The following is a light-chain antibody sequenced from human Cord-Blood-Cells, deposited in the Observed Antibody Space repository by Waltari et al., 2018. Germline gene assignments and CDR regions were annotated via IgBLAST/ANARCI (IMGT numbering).Light chain of an antibody. CDR3: QAWDSSNVV. CDR2: QDS. CDR1: KLGDKY. J-gene: IGLJ2*01. V-gene: IGLV3-1*01. Sequence: SYELTQPPSVSVSPGQTASITCSGDKLGDKYACWYQQKPGQSPVLGIYQDSKRPAGIPERFAGSNSGNTATLTISGTQAMDEADYYCQAWDSSNVVFGGGTKLTVL.